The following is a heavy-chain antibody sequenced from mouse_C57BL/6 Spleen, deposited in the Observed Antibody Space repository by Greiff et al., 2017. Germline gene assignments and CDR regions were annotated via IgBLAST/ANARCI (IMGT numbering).Heavy chain of an antibody. J-gene: IGHJ2*01. CDR3: ARGGNYFDY. Sequence: EVQLQQSGGDLVKPGGSLKLSCAASGFTFSSYGMSWVRQTRDKRLEWVATISSGGSYTYYPDSVKGRFTISRDNAKNTLYLQMSSLKSEDTAMYYCARGGNYFDYWGQGTTLTVSS. CDR1: GFTFSSYG. CDR2: ISSGGSYT. V-gene: IGHV5-6*01.